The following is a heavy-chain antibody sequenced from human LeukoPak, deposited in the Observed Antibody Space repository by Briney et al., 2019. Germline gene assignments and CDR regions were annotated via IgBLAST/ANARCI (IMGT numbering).Heavy chain of an antibody. V-gene: IGHV1-69*13. J-gene: IGHJ4*02. CDR1: GGTLSSYA. D-gene: IGHD6-19*01. CDR2: IIPIFGTA. CDR3: ARSRYSSGWYSGFSFDY. Sequence: SVKVSCKASGGTLSSYAISWVRQAPGQGLEWMGGIIPIFGTANYAQKFQGRVTITADESTSTAYMELSSLRSEDTAVYYCARSRYSSGWYSGFSFDYWGQGTLVTVSS.